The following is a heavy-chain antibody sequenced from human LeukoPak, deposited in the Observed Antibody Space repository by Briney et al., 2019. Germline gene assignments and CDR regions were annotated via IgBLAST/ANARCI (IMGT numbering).Heavy chain of an antibody. Sequence: PGGSLGLSCAASGFTFSMHGVHWVRQAPGKGLECGAVISYDGSNKYYAESVKGQFTIARDHSENTMSLQMNSLRAEDTAVYYCARGYDYVWGSYRYTGYFDYWGQGTLVTVSS. CDR1: GFTFSMHG. V-gene: IGHV3-30*03. D-gene: IGHD3-16*02. CDR2: ISYDGSNK. J-gene: IGHJ4*02. CDR3: ARGYDYVWGSYRYTGYFDY.